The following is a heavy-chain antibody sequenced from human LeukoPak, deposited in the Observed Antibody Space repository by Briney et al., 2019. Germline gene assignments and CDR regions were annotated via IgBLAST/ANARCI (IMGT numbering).Heavy chain of an antibody. D-gene: IGHD3-3*01. CDR2: ISYDGSNK. J-gene: IGHJ3*02. CDR1: EFTFSSYG. CDR3: ANLASGRDDAFDI. Sequence: QPGRSLRLSCAASEFTFSSYGMHWVRQARGKGLEWVAVISYDGSNKYYADSVKGRFTISRDNSKNTLYLQMNSLRAEDTAEYYCANLASGRDDAFDIWGQGTMVTVSS. V-gene: IGHV3-30*18.